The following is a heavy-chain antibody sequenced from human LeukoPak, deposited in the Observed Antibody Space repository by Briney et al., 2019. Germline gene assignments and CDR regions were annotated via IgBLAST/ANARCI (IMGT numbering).Heavy chain of an antibody. D-gene: IGHD6-13*01. CDR3: AKEFSGSWSFDY. CDR2: ISYDGSNK. V-gene: IGHV3-30*18. Sequence: GGSLRLSCAASGFTFSSYGMHWVRQAPGKGLEWVAVISYDGSNKYYADSVKGRFTISRDNSKNTLYLQMNSLRAEDTAVYYCAKEFSGSWSFDYWGQGTLVTVSS. J-gene: IGHJ4*02. CDR1: GFTFSSYG.